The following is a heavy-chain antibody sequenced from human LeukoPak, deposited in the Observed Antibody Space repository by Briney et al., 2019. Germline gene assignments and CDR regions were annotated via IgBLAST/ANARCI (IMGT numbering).Heavy chain of an antibody. CDR2: IIPIFGTA. J-gene: IGHJ4*02. D-gene: IGHD5-24*01. Sequence: SVKVSCKASGGTFSSYAISWVRQAPGQGLEWMGGIIPIFGTANYAQKFQGRVTITADKSTSTAYMELSSLRAEDTAVYYCAKDRRDGYNYHSFLDYWGQGTLVTVSS. V-gene: IGHV1-69*06. CDR3: AKDRRDGYNYHSFLDY. CDR1: GGTFSSYA.